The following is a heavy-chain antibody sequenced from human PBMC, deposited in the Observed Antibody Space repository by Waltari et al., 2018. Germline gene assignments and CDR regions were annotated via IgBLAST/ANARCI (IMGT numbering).Heavy chain of an antibody. J-gene: IGHJ4*02. CDR2: IKQDGSVK. Sequence: EVQLVESGGGLVQPGGSLRLSCTASGFTFSSYWMSWVRQAPGKGLEWVANIKQDGSVKYYVASVKGRFTISRDNAKNSLHLEMNSLRAEDTAVYYCARKVGDYWGRGALVTVSS. D-gene: IGHD3-16*01. V-gene: IGHV3-7*01. CDR1: GFTFSSYW. CDR3: ARKVGDY.